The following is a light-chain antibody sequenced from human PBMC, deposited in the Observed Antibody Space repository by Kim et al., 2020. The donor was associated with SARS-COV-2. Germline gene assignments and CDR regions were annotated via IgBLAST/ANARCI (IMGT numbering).Light chain of an antibody. CDR1: TSNSGAGYE. V-gene: IGLV1-40*01. Sequence: TVTISCTAITSNSGAGYEVHWYQQLPGTAPKPLIYGDINRPSGVPDRFSGSKSGTSASLAITVLQTEDEADYYCQSYDNSLSGYVFGTGTKVTVL. J-gene: IGLJ1*01. CDR2: GDI. CDR3: QSYDNSLSGYV.